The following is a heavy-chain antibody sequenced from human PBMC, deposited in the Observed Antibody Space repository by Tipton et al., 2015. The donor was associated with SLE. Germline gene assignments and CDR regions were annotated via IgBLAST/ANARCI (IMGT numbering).Heavy chain of an antibody. J-gene: IGHJ4*02. CDR2: IIPIFGTA. D-gene: IGHD5-12*01. CDR1: GGTFSSYA. V-gene: IGHV1-69*01. Sequence: QLVQSGAEVKKPGSSVKVSCKASGGTFSSYAISWVRQAPGQGLEWMGGIIPIFGTANYAQKFQGRVTITADESTSTAYMELSSLRSEDTAVYYCAGGGPLNGRRYYGLATIPFDYWGQGTLVTVSS. CDR3: AGGGPLNGRRYYGLATIPFDY.